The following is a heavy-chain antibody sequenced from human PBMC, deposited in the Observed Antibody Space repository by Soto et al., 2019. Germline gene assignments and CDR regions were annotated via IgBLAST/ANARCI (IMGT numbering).Heavy chain of an antibody. V-gene: IGHV3-11*01. CDR1: GFTFSDFY. Sequence: QVQLVESGGGLVKPGGSLRLSYAASGFTFSDFYMSWIRQAPGKGLEWISYISSGSTNIFYADSVKGRFTVSRDNAKNSVYLQMDSLRAEDTAVYYCARDRNSAGSDYWGQGTLFTVSS. J-gene: IGHJ4*02. CDR3: ARDRNSAGSDY. CDR2: ISSGSTNI. D-gene: IGHD1-7*01.